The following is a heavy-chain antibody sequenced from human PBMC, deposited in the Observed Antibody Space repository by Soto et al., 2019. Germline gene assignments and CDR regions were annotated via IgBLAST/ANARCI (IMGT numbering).Heavy chain of an antibody. D-gene: IGHD2-2*02. CDR2: INSDGSST. J-gene: IGHJ6*02. Sequence: GGSLRLSCAASGFTFSSYWMHWVRQAPGKGLVWVSRINSDGSSTSYADSVKGRFTISRDNAKNTLYLQMNSLRAEDTAVYYCARGSGHIVVVPADIPDYYYGMDVWGQGTPVTVSS. V-gene: IGHV3-74*01. CDR3: ARGSGHIVVVPADIPDYYYGMDV. CDR1: GFTFSSYW.